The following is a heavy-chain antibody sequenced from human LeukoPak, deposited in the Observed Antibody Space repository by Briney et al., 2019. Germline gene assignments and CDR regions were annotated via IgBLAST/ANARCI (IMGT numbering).Heavy chain of an antibody. D-gene: IGHD3-10*01. CDR2: MSISSSTI. CDR3: AREPYGSGSYQFDY. J-gene: IGHJ4*02. V-gene: IGHV3-48*01. Sequence: GGSLRLSCAASGFGFSSYSMHWVSQAPGKGLEWVSYMSISSSTIYYADSVKGRFTISRDNAKNSLYLQMNSLRAEDTAVYYCAREPYGSGSYQFDYWGQGTLVTVSS. CDR1: GFGFSSYS.